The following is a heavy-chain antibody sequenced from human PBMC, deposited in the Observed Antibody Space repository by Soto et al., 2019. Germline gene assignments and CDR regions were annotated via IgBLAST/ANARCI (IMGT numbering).Heavy chain of an antibody. CDR2: IYWDDDK. CDR3: AHRLVRIVFGLVTTTAIYFDF. J-gene: IGHJ4*02. Sequence: QITLKESGPTVVKPTETLTLTCTVSGFSLTTSGVGVGLVRQSPGKAPEWLALIYWDDDKRYSTSLKSRLTITKATSKNLVVLTMAHVDPADAATYYCAHRLVRIVFGLVTTTAIYFDFWGQGTPVVVSS. D-gene: IGHD3-3*01. CDR1: GFSLTTSGVG. V-gene: IGHV2-5*02.